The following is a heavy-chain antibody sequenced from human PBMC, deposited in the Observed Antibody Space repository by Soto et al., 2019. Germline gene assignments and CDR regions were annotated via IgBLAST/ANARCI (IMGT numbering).Heavy chain of an antibody. CDR1: GFTFSSYG. CDR3: ANLGYSYGRQPYYYYGMDV. CDR2: IWYDGSNK. Sequence: SLRLSCAASGFTFSSYGMHWVRQAPGKGLEWVAVIWYDGSNKYYADSVKGRFTISRDNSKNTLYLQMNSLRAEDTAVYYCANLGYSYGRQPYYYYGMDVWGQGTTVTVSS. J-gene: IGHJ6*02. D-gene: IGHD5-18*01. V-gene: IGHV3-33*06.